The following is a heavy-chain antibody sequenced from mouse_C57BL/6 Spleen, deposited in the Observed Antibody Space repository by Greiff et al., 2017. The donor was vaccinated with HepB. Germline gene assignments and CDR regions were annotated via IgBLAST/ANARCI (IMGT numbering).Heavy chain of an antibody. CDR1: GFSLTSYG. D-gene: IGHD4-1*01. J-gene: IGHJ1*03. Sequence: QVQLKESGPGLVQPSQSLSITCTVSGFSLTSYGVHWVRQSPGKGLEWLGVIWSGGSTDYNAAFISRLSISKDNSKSQVFFKMNSLQADDTAIYYCASPLWDEYFDVWGTGTTVTVSS. CDR3: ASPLWDEYFDV. V-gene: IGHV2-2*01. CDR2: IWSGGST.